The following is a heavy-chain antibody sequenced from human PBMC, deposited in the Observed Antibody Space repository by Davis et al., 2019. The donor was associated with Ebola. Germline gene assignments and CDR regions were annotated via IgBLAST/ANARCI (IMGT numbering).Heavy chain of an antibody. V-gene: IGHV1-2*06. J-gene: IGHJ6*02. CDR2: INPNSGGT. CDR1: GYTFTSYG. Sequence: AASVKVSCKASGYTFTSYGISWVRQAPGQGLEWMGRINPNSGGTNYAQKFQGRVTMTRDTSISTAYMELSRLRSDDTAVYYCARDLGTMVDVWGQGTTVTVSS. CDR3: ARDLGTMVDV. D-gene: IGHD3-10*01.